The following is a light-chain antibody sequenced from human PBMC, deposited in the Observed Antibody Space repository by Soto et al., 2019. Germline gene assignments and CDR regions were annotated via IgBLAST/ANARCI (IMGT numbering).Light chain of an antibody. CDR1: QSVLYSSNNKNY. CDR2: WAS. V-gene: IGKV4-1*01. Sequence: DIVMTQSPDSLAVSLDERATINCKSSQSVLYSSNNKNYLAWYQQKPGQPPKLLIYWASTRESGVPDRFSGSGSGTDFTLTISSLQAEDVAVYYCQQYYSTPGETFGQGTKVEIK. CDR3: QQYYSTPGET. J-gene: IGKJ1*01.